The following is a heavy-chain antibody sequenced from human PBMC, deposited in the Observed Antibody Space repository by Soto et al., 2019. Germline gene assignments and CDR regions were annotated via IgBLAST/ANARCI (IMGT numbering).Heavy chain of an antibody. D-gene: IGHD4-17*01. J-gene: IGHJ4*02. V-gene: IGHV2-5*02. CDR2: IYWDDDK. CDR3: ADFLDYSDSVDY. Sequence: QITLKESGPALVKPTQTLTLTCTFSGFSLSTSGVGVGWIRQPPGKALEWLALIYWDDDKGYSPSLKSRLTHTKNTSKSQVVLAMTNMDPVGTVTYYCADFLDYSDSVDYRGQGTLVTVSS. CDR1: GFSLSTSGVG.